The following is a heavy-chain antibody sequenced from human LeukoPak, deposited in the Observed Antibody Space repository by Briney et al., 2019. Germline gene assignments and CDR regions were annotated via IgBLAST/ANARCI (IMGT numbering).Heavy chain of an antibody. D-gene: IGHD3-10*01. Sequence: GGSLRLSCAASGFIVISNYMSWVRQAPGKGLEWVSVIYSDGSTYYADSVKGRFTISRDNSKNNLYLQMDSLKAEDTAVYYCAAPPGGSGGYWLDFWGQGTLVTVSS. J-gene: IGHJ4*02. V-gene: IGHV3-66*01. CDR2: IYSDGST. CDR1: GFIVISNY. CDR3: AAPPGGSGGYWLDF.